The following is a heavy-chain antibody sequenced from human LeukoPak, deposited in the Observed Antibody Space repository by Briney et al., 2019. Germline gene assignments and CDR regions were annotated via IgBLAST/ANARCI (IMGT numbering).Heavy chain of an antibody. CDR3: AKVGDKVVVVPAAPHDY. J-gene: IGHJ4*02. CDR2: IRYDGSNK. V-gene: IGHV3-30*02. Sequence: PGGSLRLSCAASGFTFSSYGMPWVRQAPGKGLGRVAFIRYDGSNKYYADSVKGRFTISRDNSKNTLYLQMNSLRAEDTAVYYCAKVGDKVVVVPAAPHDYWGQGTLVTVSS. D-gene: IGHD2-2*01. CDR1: GFTFSSYG.